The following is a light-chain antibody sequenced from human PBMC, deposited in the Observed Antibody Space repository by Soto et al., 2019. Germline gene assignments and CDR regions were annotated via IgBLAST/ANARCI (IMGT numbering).Light chain of an antibody. CDR2: AAS. Sequence: AIRMTQSPSSFSASTGDRVTITCRASQGISSYLAWYQQEPGKAPKLLIYAASTLQSGVPSRFSGSGSGTDFTLTISCLQSEDFATYYFQQYYRYPRKCGQGTKVDIK. CDR3: QQYYRYPRK. V-gene: IGKV1-8*01. CDR1: QGISSY. J-gene: IGKJ1*01.